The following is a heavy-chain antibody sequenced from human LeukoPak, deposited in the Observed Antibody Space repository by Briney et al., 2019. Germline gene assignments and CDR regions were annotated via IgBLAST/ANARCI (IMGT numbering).Heavy chain of an antibody. Sequence: SETVSLTCTVSGGSISSSSNYWGWIRQPPGKGLEWIATIYYTGTTYYNPSLKSRVTISVDTSKNQFSLNLRSVTAADTAVYYCAVETTPFDYWGQGTLVTVSS. D-gene: IGHD1-1*01. CDR2: IYYTGTT. J-gene: IGHJ4*02. CDR3: AVETTPFDY. V-gene: IGHV4-39*07. CDR1: GGSISSSSNY.